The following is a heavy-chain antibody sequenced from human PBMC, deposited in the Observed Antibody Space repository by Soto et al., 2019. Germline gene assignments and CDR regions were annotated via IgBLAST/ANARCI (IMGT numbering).Heavy chain of an antibody. J-gene: IGHJ3*01. CDR2: MGGAGGGT. Sequence: EVQLLESGGGLVQPGESLRLSCIASTFTFRDYAMSWVRQAPGKGLEWVSAMGGAGGGTHYIDSVKGRFTISRDDSRSTLYLHMTSLRAEDTAIYYCAKDHFKANGQFDAFDVWGLGTVVTVSS. CDR1: TFTFRDYA. V-gene: IGHV3-23*01. D-gene: IGHD2-8*01. CDR3: AKDHFKANGQFDAFDV.